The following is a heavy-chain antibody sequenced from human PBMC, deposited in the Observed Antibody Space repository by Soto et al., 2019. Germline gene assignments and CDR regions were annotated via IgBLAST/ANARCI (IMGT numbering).Heavy chain of an antibody. D-gene: IGHD2-15*01. CDR3: AHKGGRGAGMDV. V-gene: IGHV2-5*02. J-gene: IGHJ6*02. CDR1: GFSLTTSEVG. Sequence: QITLKESGPTLVNPTQTLTLTCIFSGFSLTTSEVGVAWIRQSPGKALEWLALMYWDGDKRYSPFLKSRLTITKDTSNNQVVLTMTNMDPVDTGTYYCAHKGGRGAGMDVWGRGTTVTVSS. CDR2: MYWDGDK.